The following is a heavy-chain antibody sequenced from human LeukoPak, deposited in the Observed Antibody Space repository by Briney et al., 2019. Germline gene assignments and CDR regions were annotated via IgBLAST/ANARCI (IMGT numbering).Heavy chain of an antibody. V-gene: IGHV3-30*18. CDR3: AKDRAAAGLKSYYFDY. J-gene: IGHJ4*02. Sequence: GGSLRLSCAASGVTFSSYGMHWVRQAPGKGLEWVAVISYDGSDKYYADSVKGRFTISRDNSKNTLYLQMNSLRAGDTAVYYCAKDRAAAGLKSYYFDYWGQRTLVTVSS. D-gene: IGHD6-13*01. CDR1: GVTFSSYG. CDR2: ISYDGSDK.